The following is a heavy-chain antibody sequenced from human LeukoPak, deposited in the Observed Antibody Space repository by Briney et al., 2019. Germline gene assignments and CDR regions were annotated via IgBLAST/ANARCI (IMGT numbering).Heavy chain of an antibody. CDR3: ARDLMGYDILTGYYPRGFDY. CDR2: ISSSSSYI. V-gene: IGHV3-21*01. D-gene: IGHD3-9*01. Sequence: GASLRLSCAASGFTFSSYSMNCVRQAPGKGLEWVSSISSSSSYIYYADSVKGRFTISRDNAKNSPYLQMNSLRAEDTAVYYCARDLMGYDILTGYYPRGFDYWGQGTLVTVSS. J-gene: IGHJ4*02. CDR1: GFTFSSYS.